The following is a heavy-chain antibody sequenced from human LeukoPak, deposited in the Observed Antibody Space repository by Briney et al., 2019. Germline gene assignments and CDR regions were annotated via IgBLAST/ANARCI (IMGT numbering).Heavy chain of an antibody. Sequence: PSETLSLTCTVSGGSISYTNYYWGWIRQPPGKGLEWIGTIFYTGTYYNPSLKSRVTISVDTSKNRFSLKLSSVTAADTAVYYCAREGHYCSGGSCYSRWFDPWGQGTLVTVSS. CDR2: IFYTGT. V-gene: IGHV4-39*07. CDR1: GGSISYTNYY. J-gene: IGHJ5*02. CDR3: AREGHYCSGGSCYSRWFDP. D-gene: IGHD2-15*01.